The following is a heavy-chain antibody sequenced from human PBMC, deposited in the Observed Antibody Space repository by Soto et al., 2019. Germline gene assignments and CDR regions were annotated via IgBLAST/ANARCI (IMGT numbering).Heavy chain of an antibody. CDR1: GFTFSSNA. V-gene: IGHV3-23*01. J-gene: IGHJ3*02. CDR2: ISGSGGVT. Sequence: GGSLRLSCAASGFTFSSNAMGWVRQAPGKGPEWVSHISGSGGVTYYADSVKGRFTISRDNSKNTLNLQMNRLRVEDTAVYYCAREGVYSDYGDAFDIWGQGTMVTVSS. CDR3: AREGVYSDYGDAFDI. D-gene: IGHD5-12*01.